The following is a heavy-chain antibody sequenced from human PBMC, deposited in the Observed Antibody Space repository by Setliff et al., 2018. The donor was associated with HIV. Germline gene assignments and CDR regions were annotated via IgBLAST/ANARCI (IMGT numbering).Heavy chain of an antibody. CDR1: GGTFSSYA. J-gene: IGHJ5*02. Sequence: SVKVSCKASGGTFSSYAISWVRQAPGQGLEWMGGIIPISGTVNYAQKFWGRVTITTHESTSTAYMELSSLRSENTAVYYCARDFGGYCSSMSCPGLFDPWGQGTLVTVSS. CDR2: IIPISGTV. CDR3: ARDFGGYCSSMSCPGLFDP. D-gene: IGHD2-2*01. V-gene: IGHV1-69*05.